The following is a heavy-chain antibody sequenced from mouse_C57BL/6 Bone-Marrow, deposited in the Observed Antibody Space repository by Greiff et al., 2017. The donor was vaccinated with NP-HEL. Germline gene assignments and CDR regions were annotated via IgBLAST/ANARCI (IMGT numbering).Heavy chain of an antibody. D-gene: IGHD1-1*01. V-gene: IGHV1-69*01. J-gene: IGHJ4*01. CDR1: GYTFTSYW. CDR3: AREGDYYDSSFDAMDY. CDR2: IDPSDSYT. Sequence: QVQLQQPGAELVMPGASVKLSCKASGYTFTSYWMHWVKQRPGQGLEWIGEIDPSDSYTNYNQKFKGKSTLTVDKSSSTAYMQLSSLTSEDSAVYYCAREGDYYDSSFDAMDYGGQGTSVTVSA.